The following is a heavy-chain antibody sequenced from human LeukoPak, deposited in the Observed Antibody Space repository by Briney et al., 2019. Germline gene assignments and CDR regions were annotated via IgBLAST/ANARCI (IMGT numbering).Heavy chain of an antibody. CDR3: ARPTYYYDSSGYSN. V-gene: IGHV3-7*01. D-gene: IGHD3-22*01. CDR2: IKQDGSEK. J-gene: IGHJ4*02. CDR1: GFTFSSYW. Sequence: GGSLRLSCAASGFTFSSYWMGWVRQAPGKGLEWVANIKQDGSEKYYVDSVKGRFTISRDNAKNSLYLQMNSLRAEDTAVYYCARPTYYYDSSGYSNWCQGTLVTVSS.